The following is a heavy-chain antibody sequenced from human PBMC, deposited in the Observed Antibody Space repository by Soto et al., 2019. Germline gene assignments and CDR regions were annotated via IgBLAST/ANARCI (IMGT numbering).Heavy chain of an antibody. CDR3: ARDLRGITIDL. Sequence: QVQLQESGPGLVKPSGTLSLTCAVSGGSISNINWCSWVRQPPGKGLEWIGEIYHSGSTNYNPSLKSGVTISVDKSKTQFSLKLSSVPAADTAVYYCARDLRGITIDLWGRGTLVTVSS. J-gene: IGHJ2*01. CDR2: IYHSGST. D-gene: IGHD3-3*01. CDR1: GGSISNINW. V-gene: IGHV4-4*02.